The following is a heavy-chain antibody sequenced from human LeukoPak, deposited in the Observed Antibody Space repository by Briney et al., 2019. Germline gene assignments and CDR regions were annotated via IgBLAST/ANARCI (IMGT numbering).Heavy chain of an antibody. Sequence: SETLSLTCAVYGGSFSGYYWSWIRQPPGKGLEWIGEINHSGSTNYNPSLKSRVTTSVDTSKNQFSLKLSSVTAADTAVYYCARGPIPNNWFDPWGQGTLVTVSS. CDR2: INHSGST. V-gene: IGHV4-34*01. J-gene: IGHJ5*02. CDR3: ARGPIPNNWFDP. CDR1: GGSFSGYY. D-gene: IGHD2-2*01.